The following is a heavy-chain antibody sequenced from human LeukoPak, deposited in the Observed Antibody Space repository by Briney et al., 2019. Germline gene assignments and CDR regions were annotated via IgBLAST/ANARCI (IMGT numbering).Heavy chain of an antibody. V-gene: IGHV4-39*07. CDR1: GGSISSSSYY. CDR2: IYYSGST. Sequence: SETLSLTCTVSGGSISSSSYYWGWIRQPPGEGLEWIGSIYYSGSTYYNPSFKSRVTISVDTSKNQFSLKLSSVTAADTAVYYCARANSGYEPYYYYYYMDVWGKGTTVTVSS. J-gene: IGHJ6*03. CDR3: ARANSGYEPYYYYYYMDV. D-gene: IGHD5-12*01.